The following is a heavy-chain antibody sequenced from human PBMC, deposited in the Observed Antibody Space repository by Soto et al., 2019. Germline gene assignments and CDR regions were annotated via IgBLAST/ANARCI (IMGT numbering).Heavy chain of an antibody. CDR3: ARGRGDGYNQHWYFDL. V-gene: IGHV4-34*01. J-gene: IGHJ2*01. CDR2: INHSGST. D-gene: IGHD3-10*01. Sequence: SETLSLTCAVYGGSFSGYYWSWIRQPPGKGLEWIGEINHSGSTNYNPSLKSRVSISVGTSNNQFSLKLSSVTAADTAVYYCARGRGDGYNQHWYFDLWGRGTLVTVSS. CDR1: GGSFSGYY.